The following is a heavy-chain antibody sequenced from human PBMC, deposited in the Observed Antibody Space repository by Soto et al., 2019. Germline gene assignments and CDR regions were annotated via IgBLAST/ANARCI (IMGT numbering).Heavy chain of an antibody. D-gene: IGHD6-6*01. V-gene: IGHV4-39*01. CDR1: GGSISSSSYY. Sequence: QLQLQESGPGLVKPSETLSLTCTVSGGSISSSSYYWGWIRQPPGKGLEWIGSIYYSGSTYYNPSLKIRATISVDTSKNQFSLKLSSVTAADTAVYYCARHIAARRGRYYYYYMDVWCKGTTVTVSS. CDR2: IYYSGST. CDR3: ARHIAARRGRYYYYYMDV. J-gene: IGHJ6*03.